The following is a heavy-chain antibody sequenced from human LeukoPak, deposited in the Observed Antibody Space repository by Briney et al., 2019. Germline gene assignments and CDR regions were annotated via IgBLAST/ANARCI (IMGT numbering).Heavy chain of an antibody. CDR3: ARQKYYYDSSDYYQDY. CDR1: GYSFTSYW. Sequence: GESLKISCKGSGYSFTSYWIGWVRQMPGKGLEWMGIIYPGDSDTRYSPSFQGQVTISADKSISTAYLQWSSLKASDTAMYYCARQKYYYDSSDYYQDYWGQGTLVTVSS. V-gene: IGHV5-51*01. D-gene: IGHD3-22*01. J-gene: IGHJ4*02. CDR2: IYPGDSDT.